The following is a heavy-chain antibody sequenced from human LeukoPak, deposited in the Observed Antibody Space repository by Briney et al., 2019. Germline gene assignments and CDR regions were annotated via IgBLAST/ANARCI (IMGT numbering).Heavy chain of an antibody. J-gene: IGHJ3*02. CDR1: GGSISSYY. CDR2: ISSSGST. D-gene: IGHD3-22*01. CDR3: ARGPYSYDSSGALDI. Sequence: KTSETLSLTCTVSGGSISSYYWGWIRQPPGKGLEWIGRISSSGSTNYNPSLKSRVTISVDTSKNQFSLKLSSVTAADTAVYFCARGPYSYDSSGALDIWGQGTMVTVSS. V-gene: IGHV4-4*08.